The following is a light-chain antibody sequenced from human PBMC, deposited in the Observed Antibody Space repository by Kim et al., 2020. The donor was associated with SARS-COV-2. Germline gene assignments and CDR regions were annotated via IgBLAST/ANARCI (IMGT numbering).Light chain of an antibody. CDR1: QGVSSIY. CDR3: QQYGRSPLT. J-gene: IGKJ4*01. V-gene: IGKV3-20*01. CDR2: GAS. Sequence: SPGRRTTGTCRPSQGVSSIYFAWYQQKSGQAPRLLLYGASSRATGTPDRFSGSGSGTDFTLTISRLEPEDFAVYYCQQYGRSPLTFGGGTKVDIK.